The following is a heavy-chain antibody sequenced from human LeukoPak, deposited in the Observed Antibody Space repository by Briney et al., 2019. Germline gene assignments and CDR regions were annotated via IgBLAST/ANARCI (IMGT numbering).Heavy chain of an antibody. CDR1: GYTFTGYY. Sequence: ASVKVSCKASGYTFTGYYMHWVRQAPGQGLEWMGWINPNSGGTNYAQKFQGRVTMTRDTSISTAYMDLSRLRSDDTAVYYCARGMGVLVPAATWFDPWGQGTLVTVSS. CDR3: ARGMGVLVPAATWFDP. V-gene: IGHV1-2*02. J-gene: IGHJ5*02. D-gene: IGHD2-2*01. CDR2: INPNSGGT.